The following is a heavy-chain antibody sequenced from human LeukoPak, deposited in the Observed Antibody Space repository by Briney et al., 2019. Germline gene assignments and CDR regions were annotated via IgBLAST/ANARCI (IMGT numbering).Heavy chain of an antibody. CDR2: INPNSGGT. CDR1: GYTFTGYY. V-gene: IGHV1-2*02. D-gene: IGHD5-12*01. Sequence: ASVKVSCNASGYTFTGYYMHRVRQAPGQGLEWMGWINPNSGGTNYAQKFQGRVTMTRDTSISTAYMELSRLRSDDTAVYYCARDSGYDSSYFDYWGQGTLVTVSS. J-gene: IGHJ4*02. CDR3: ARDSGYDSSYFDY.